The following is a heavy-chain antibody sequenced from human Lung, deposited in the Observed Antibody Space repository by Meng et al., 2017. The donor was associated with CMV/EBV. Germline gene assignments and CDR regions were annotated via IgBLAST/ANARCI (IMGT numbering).Heavy chain of an antibody. CDR1: GFTFDDYA. Sequence: GESLKISCAASGFTFDDYAMHWVRQAPGKGLEWVSLISWDGGSTYYADSVKGRFTISRDNSKNSLYLQMNSLRAEDTALYYCAKEYIAAAGTDYYYGMEVWXQGNXVTVDS. J-gene: IGHJ6*01. CDR2: ISWDGGST. V-gene: IGHV3-43D*03. CDR3: AKEYIAAAGTDYYYGMEV. D-gene: IGHD6-13*01.